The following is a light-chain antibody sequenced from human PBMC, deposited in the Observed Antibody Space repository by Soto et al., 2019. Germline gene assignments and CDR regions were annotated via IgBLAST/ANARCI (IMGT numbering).Light chain of an antibody. CDR3: SSYTSSTTLV. V-gene: IGLV2-14*01. Sequence: QSALTQPASVSESPGQSITIPCTGTSSDVGAYKYVSWYQQHPGKAPKLMIYEVSNRPSGVSNRFSGSKSGNTASLTISGIQAEDEADYYCSSYTSSTTLVFGGGTQLTVL. CDR2: EVS. J-gene: IGLJ2*01. CDR1: SSDVGAYKY.